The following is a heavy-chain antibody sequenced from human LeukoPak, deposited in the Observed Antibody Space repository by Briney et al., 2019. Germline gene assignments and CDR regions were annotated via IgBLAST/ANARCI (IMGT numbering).Heavy chain of an antibody. CDR3: ARVAPLIVVVVAAGWNWFDP. V-gene: IGHV4-34*01. Sequence: SETLSLTCAVYGGSFSGYYWSWIRQPPGKGLEWIGEINHSGSTNYSPSLKSRVTISVDTSKNQFSLKLSSVTAADTAVYYCARVAPLIVVVVAAGWNWFDPWGQGTLVTVSS. CDR2: INHSGST. D-gene: IGHD2-15*01. J-gene: IGHJ5*02. CDR1: GGSFSGYY.